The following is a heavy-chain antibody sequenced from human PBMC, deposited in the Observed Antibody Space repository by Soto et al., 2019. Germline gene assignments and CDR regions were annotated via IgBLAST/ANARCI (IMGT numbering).Heavy chain of an antibody. Sequence: VASVKVSCKASGYSLSSYYMHWVRQAPGQGLEWMGITNPSDGSTNYAQRFQGRVTMTSDTSTSTVYMEMSSLRSEDTAMYYCARSYVTSRPIDFWGQGTLVTVS. CDR3: ARSYVTSRPIDF. D-gene: IGHD3-10*02. J-gene: IGHJ4*02. CDR2: TNPSDGST. CDR1: GYSLSSYY. V-gene: IGHV1-46*01.